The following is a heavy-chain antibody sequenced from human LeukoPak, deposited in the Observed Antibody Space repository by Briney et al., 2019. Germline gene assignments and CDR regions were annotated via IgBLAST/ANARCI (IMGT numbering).Heavy chain of an antibody. CDR2: INPNSGGT. Sequence: ASVNVSCKASGYTFTGYYMHWVRQAPGQGLEWMGWINPNSGGTNYAQKFQGWVTMTRDTSISTAYMELSRLRSDDTAVYYCARVRDYYDSSGQAYYYYGMDVWGQGTTVTVSS. V-gene: IGHV1-2*04. CDR3: ARVRDYYDSSGQAYYYYGMDV. J-gene: IGHJ6*02. CDR1: GYTFTGYY. D-gene: IGHD3-22*01.